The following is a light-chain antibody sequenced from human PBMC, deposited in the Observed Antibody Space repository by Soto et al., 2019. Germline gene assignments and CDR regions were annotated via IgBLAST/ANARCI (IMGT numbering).Light chain of an antibody. CDR1: SSNIGSNY. V-gene: IGLV1-47*01. Sequence: QSVLTQPPSASGTPGQRVTISCSGSSSNIGSNYVYWYQQLPGTAPKLLIYRINQRPSGVPDRFSGSKSGSSASLAISGLRSEDEADYYCATWDDSLSAYVFGTGIKVTVL. J-gene: IGLJ1*01. CDR2: RIN. CDR3: ATWDDSLSAYV.